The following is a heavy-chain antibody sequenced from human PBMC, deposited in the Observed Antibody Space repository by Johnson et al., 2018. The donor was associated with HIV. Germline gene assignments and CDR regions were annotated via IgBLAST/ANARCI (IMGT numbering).Heavy chain of an antibody. CDR3: ARDKGIAARPDAFDI. CDR1: GFTFSSYW. D-gene: IGHD6-6*01. Sequence: VQLVESGGGLVQPGGSLRLSCAASGFTFSSYWMSWVRQAPGKGLEWVANIKQDGSNKYYADSVRGRFTISRDKSRNTLYLQMNSLRAEDTAVHYCARDKGIAARPDAFDIWGQGTMVTVSS. V-gene: IGHV3-7*01. J-gene: IGHJ3*02. CDR2: IKQDGSNK.